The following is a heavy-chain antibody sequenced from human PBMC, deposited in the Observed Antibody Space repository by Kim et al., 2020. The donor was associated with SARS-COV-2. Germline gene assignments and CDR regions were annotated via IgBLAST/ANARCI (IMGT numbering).Heavy chain of an antibody. Sequence: KYYAGSVKRRFTISRDNSKNTLYLQMNSLRAEDTAVYYCAKDFGTGTTDYWGQGTLVTVSS. J-gene: IGHJ4*02. V-gene: IGHV3-23*01. CDR2: K. D-gene: IGHD1-7*01. CDR3: AKDFGTGTTDY.